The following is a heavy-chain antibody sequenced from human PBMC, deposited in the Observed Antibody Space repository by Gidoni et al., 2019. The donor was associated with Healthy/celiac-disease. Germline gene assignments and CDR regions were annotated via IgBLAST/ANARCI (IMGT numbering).Heavy chain of an antibody. D-gene: IGHD3-16*02. CDR2: IYYSGST. CDR1: GGSLSSSSYY. V-gene: IGHV4-39*07. Sequence: QLQLQESGPGLVKPSETLSLTCTVSGGSLSSSSYYWGWIRQPPGKGLEWIGSIYYSGSTYYNPSLKSRVTISVDTSKNQFSLKLSSVTAADTAVYYCASMITFGGVIVQYFQHWGQGTLVTVSS. J-gene: IGHJ1*01. CDR3: ASMITFGGVIVQYFQH.